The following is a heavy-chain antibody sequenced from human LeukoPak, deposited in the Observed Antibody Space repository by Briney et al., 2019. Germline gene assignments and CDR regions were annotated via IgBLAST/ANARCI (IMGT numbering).Heavy chain of an antibody. J-gene: IGHJ4*02. D-gene: IGHD6-6*01. CDR1: GGSISSGDYY. CDR3: ARGTWSSSIDY. Sequence: SGTLSLTCTVSGGSISSGDYYWSWIRQPPGKGLEWIGYIYYSGSTYYNPSLKSRLTISGDTSKNQFSLRLSSVTAADTAVYYCARGTWSSSIDYWGQGTLVTVSS. V-gene: IGHV4-30-4*01. CDR2: IYYSGST.